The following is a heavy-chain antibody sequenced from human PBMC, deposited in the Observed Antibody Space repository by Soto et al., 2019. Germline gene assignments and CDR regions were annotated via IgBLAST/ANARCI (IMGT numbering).Heavy chain of an antibody. CDR1: GFTFSRYP. J-gene: IGHJ4*02. V-gene: IGHV3-30-3*01. CDR2: ITYDGNNK. D-gene: IGHD1-26*01. Sequence: QVQLVESGGGVVQPGRSLRLSCAASGFTFSRYPMYWVRQAPGKGLEWVAVITYDGNNKYYADSVKGRFTISRDNAKNTLSLQINKLRPEDTAVYYCAKGVGSYYFDYWGQGTLVTVSS. CDR3: AKGVGSYYFDY.